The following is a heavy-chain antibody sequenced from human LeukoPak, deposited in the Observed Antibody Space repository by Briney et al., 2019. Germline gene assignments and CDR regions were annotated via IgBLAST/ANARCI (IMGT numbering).Heavy chain of an antibody. CDR1: GFTFSSHG. V-gene: IGHV3-33*01. CDR3: ARGKGGSYDLDY. D-gene: IGHD1-26*01. CDR2: IWYDGSNK. J-gene: IGHJ4*02. Sequence: GGSLRLSCAASGFTFSSHGMHWVCQAPGKGLEWVAVIWYDGSNKYHADSVKGRFTISRDNSKNTLYLQMNSLRAEDTAVYYCARGKGGSYDLDYWGQGTLVTVSS.